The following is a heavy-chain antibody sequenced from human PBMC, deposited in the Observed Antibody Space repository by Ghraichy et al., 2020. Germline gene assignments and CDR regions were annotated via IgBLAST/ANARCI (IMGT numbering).Heavy chain of an antibody. CDR2: ITSSGRLI. CDR1: GFTFSGYS. Sequence: GGSLRLSCVGSGFTFSGYSMNWVRQSPGKGLEWVAYITSSGRLISYADSVKGRFTISRDNAQNSLSLQMNSLRDEDTALYFCARGSTVVRFYYYDGMDVWGQGTTVTVSS. J-gene: IGHJ6*02. V-gene: IGHV3-48*02. D-gene: IGHD4-23*01. CDR3: ARGSTVVRFYYYDGMDV.